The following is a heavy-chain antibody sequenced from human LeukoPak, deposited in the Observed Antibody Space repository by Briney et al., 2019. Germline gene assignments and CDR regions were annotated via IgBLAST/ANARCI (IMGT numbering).Heavy chain of an antibody. CDR3: ASQSGVVPANYYYYMDV. J-gene: IGHJ6*03. D-gene: IGHD2-2*01. CDR2: INHSGST. CDR1: GGSFSGYY. Sequence: PSETLSLACAVYGGSFSGYYWSWIRQPPGKGLEWIGEINHSGSTNYNPSLKSRVTISVDTSKNQFSLKLSSVTAADTAVYHCASQSGVVPANYYYYMDVWGKGTTVTVSS. V-gene: IGHV4-34*01.